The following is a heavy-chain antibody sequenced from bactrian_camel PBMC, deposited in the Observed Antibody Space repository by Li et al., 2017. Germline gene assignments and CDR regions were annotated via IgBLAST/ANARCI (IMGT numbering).Heavy chain of an antibody. D-gene: IGHD1*01. CDR3: AAEPTSIPPSRYAAEYRRPC. J-gene: IGHJ4*01. CDR1: GLTAKTCT. Sequence: HVQLVESGGGSVQAGGSLRLACVVSGLTAKTCTWNWYRQLPGKGRELTSTLTADGSTYYYGDSVKGRFAISQDNAKNTVYLEMHSLKPEDTAAYYCAAEPTSIPPSRYAAEYRRPCWGQGTQVTVS. CDR2: LTADGST. V-gene: IGHV3S53*01.